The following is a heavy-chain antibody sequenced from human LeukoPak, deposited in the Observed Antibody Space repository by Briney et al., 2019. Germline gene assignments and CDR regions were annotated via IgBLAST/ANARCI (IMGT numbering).Heavy chain of an antibody. J-gene: IGHJ4*02. Sequence: GASLQISCKGSGYRFTSYWIGWVRQLPGKGLEWMGIIYPGDSDTRYSPSFQGQVTISADKSISTAYLQWSSLKASDTAMYYCARLQYSGSLIDYWGQGTLVTVSS. CDR1: GYRFTSYW. V-gene: IGHV5-51*01. D-gene: IGHD1-26*01. CDR3: ARLQYSGSLIDY. CDR2: IYPGDSDT.